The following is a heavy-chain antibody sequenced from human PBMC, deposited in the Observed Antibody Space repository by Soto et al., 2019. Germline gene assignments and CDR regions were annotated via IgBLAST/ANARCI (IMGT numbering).Heavy chain of an antibody. CDR2: IIAGNGDT. D-gene: IGHD2-15*01. CDR3: ARDCSGGPRGYFVF. CDR1: GYTFTNYA. V-gene: IGHV1-3*01. J-gene: IGHJ4*02. Sequence: QVQLVQSGAEVKKPGASVKVSCKASGYTFTNYAMHWVRQAPGQGLEWMGWIIAGNGDTQYSQKFQGRVTITRDTSASTAYMELSSLSSEDTAMYYCARDCSGGPRGYFVFWGQGTLVAVSS.